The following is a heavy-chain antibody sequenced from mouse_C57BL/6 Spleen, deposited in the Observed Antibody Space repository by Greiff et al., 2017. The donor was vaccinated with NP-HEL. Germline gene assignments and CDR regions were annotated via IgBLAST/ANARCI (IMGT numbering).Heavy chain of an antibody. CDR1: GYSITSGYY. J-gene: IGHJ2*01. Sequence: DVKLQESGPGLVKPSQSLSLTCSVTGYSITSGYYWNWIRQFPGNKLEWMGYISYDGSNNYNPSLKNRISITRDTSKNQFFLKLNSVTTEDTATYYCARGENYGNYVDYWGQGTTLTVSS. CDR3: ARGENYGNYVDY. CDR2: ISYDGSN. D-gene: IGHD2-1*01. V-gene: IGHV3-6*01.